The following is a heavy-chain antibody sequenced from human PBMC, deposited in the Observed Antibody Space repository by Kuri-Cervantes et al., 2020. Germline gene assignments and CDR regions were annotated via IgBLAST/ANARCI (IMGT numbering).Heavy chain of an antibody. CDR1: GYTFTSYD. CDR2: MNPNSGNT. D-gene: IGHD3-10*01. CDR3: ATSAPITMVRGVDYYYYGMDV. J-gene: IGHJ6*02. V-gene: IGHV1-2*04. Sequence: ASVKVSCRASGYTFTSYDINWVRQATGQGLEWMGWMNPNSGNTNYAQKFQGWVTMTRDTSISTAYMELSRLRSDDTAVYYCATSAPITMVRGVDYYYYGMDVWGQGTTVTVSS.